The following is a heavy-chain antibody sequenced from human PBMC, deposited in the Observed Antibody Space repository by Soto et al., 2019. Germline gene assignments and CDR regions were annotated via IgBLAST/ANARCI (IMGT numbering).Heavy chain of an antibody. V-gene: IGHV3-33*01. D-gene: IGHD3-22*01. CDR3: ERDLPYDSSGPIDY. Sequence: GGSLRLSCAASGFTFSSYGMHWVRQAPGKGLEWVAVIWYDGSNKYYADSVKGRFTISRDNSKNTLYLQMNSLRAEDTAVYYCERDLPYDSSGPIDYWGQGSLASVSS. J-gene: IGHJ4*02. CDR2: IWYDGSNK. CDR1: GFTFSSYG.